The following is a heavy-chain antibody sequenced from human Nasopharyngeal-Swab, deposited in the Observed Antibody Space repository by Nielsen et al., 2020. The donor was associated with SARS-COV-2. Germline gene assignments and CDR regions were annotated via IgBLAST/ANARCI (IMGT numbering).Heavy chain of an antibody. CDR3: AASLPYDSSGYYS. Sequence: WVRQAPGQRLEWIGWIVVGSGNTNYAQKFQERVTITRDMSTSTAYMELSSLRSEDMAVYYCAASLPYDSSGYYSWGQGTLVTVSS. CDR2: IVVGSGNT. J-gene: IGHJ4*02. D-gene: IGHD3-22*01. V-gene: IGHV1-58*01.